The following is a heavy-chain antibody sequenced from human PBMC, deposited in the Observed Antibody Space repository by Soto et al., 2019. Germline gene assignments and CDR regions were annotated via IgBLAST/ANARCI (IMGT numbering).Heavy chain of an antibody. D-gene: IGHD6-19*01. CDR2: IYYSGST. CDR3: AMYSSGWYPTRTMYFDL. V-gene: IGHV4-39*01. Sequence: QLQLQESGPGLVKPSETLSLTCTVSGGSISSSSYYWGWIRQPPGKGLEWIGSIYYSGSTYYNPSLKSRVTISVDTSKNQFSLKLSSVTAADTAVYYCAMYSSGWYPTRTMYFDLWGRGTLVTVSS. J-gene: IGHJ2*01. CDR1: GGSISSSSYY.